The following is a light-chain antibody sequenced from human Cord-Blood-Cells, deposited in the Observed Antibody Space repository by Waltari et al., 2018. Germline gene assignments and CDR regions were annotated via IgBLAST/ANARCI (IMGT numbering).Light chain of an antibody. CDR3: QQSYSTPWT. J-gene: IGKJ1*01. V-gene: IGKV1-39*01. CDR1: QSISSY. CDR2: AAS. Sequence: DIQMTQSPSSLSASVGDRVTITCRASQSISSYLNWYQQKPGKAPKLLIYAASSLQSGVPSRVSGSGSGTDCTLTISSLQPEDCATYYCQQSYSTPWTFGQGTKVEIK.